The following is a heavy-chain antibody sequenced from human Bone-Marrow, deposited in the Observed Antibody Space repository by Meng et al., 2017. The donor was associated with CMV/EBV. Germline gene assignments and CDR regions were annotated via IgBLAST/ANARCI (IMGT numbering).Heavy chain of an antibody. CDR2: IYYSGST. Sequence: SETLSLTCTVSGGSVSSGSYYWSWIRQPPGKGLEWIGYIYYSGSTYYNPSLKSRVTISVDTSKNQFSLKLSSVTAADTAVYYCASHCSSTSCYASMYAFDIWGQGTMVTVSS. CDR1: GGSVSSGSYY. D-gene: IGHD2-2*01. J-gene: IGHJ3*02. CDR3: ASHCSSTSCYASMYAFDI. V-gene: IGHV4-61*01.